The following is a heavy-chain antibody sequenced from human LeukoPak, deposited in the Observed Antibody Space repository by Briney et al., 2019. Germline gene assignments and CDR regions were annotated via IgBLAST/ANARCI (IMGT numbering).Heavy chain of an antibody. D-gene: IGHD6-13*01. CDR1: GFTFSSYS. J-gene: IGHJ6*03. Sequence: PGGSLRLSCAASGFTFSSYSMNWVRQAPGKGLEWVSSISSSSSYIYYADSVKGRFTISRDNAKNSLYLQMNSLRAEDTAVYYCARDRSSSPWDYYYYYMDVWGKGTTVTVSS. V-gene: IGHV3-21*01. CDR3: ARDRSSSPWDYYYYYMDV. CDR2: ISSSSSYI.